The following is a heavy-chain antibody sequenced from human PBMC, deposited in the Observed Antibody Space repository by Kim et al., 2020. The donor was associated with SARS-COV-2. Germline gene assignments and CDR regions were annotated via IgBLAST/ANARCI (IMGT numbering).Heavy chain of an antibody. V-gene: IGHV4-59*08. Sequence: SETLSLTCTVSGGSISSYYWSWIRQPPGKGLEWIGYIYYSGSTNYNPSLKSRVTISVDTSKNQFSLKLSSVTAADTALYYCARHARVTMIVVVTPGAFDIVVQGTMVTVSS. D-gene: IGHD3-22*01. CDR1: GGSISSYY. CDR2: IYYSGST. J-gene: IGHJ3*02. CDR3: ARHARVTMIVVVTPGAFDI.